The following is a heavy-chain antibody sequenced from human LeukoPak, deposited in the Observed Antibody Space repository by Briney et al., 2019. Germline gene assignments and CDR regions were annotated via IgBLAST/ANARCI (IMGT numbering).Heavy chain of an antibody. D-gene: IGHD3-16*02. V-gene: IGHV3-48*01. CDR1: GFTFSSYS. Sequence: GGSLRLSCAASGFTFSSYSMNWVRQAPGKGLEWISYISRDGSTIYYVASVKGRFTISRDNAKNSLYLQMKRLRADDTAVYYCARATGYDYTWGTYRFDSWGPGTLVTVS. CDR3: ARATGYDYTWGTYRFDS. J-gene: IGHJ4*02. CDR2: ISRDGSTI.